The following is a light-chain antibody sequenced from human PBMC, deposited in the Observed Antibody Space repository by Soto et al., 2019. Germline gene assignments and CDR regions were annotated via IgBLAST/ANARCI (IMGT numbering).Light chain of an antibody. V-gene: IGLV1-44*01. CDR3: AAWDDSLNGLWV. J-gene: IGLJ3*02. CDR1: SSNIGSNT. Sequence: QSVLTQPPSAPGTPGQRVTISCSGSSSNIGSNTVNWYQQLPGTAPKLLIYSNNQRPSGVPDRFSGSKSGTSASLAISGLQSEDEADYYCAAWDDSLNGLWVFGGGTKVTVL. CDR2: SNN.